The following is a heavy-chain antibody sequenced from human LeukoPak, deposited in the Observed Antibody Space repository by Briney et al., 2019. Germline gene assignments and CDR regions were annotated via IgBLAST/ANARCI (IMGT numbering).Heavy chain of an antibody. CDR2: ISASGGST. CDR1: GFTFSSYA. D-gene: IGHD5-12*01. Sequence: PGGSLRLSCAASGFTFSSYAMSWVRQAPGKGLEWVSAISASGGSTFYADSVKGRFTISRDNSQNTLYLQMNSLRAEDTAQYYCAKGRGYSGYDFFDYWGQGTLVTVSS. J-gene: IGHJ4*02. V-gene: IGHV3-23*01. CDR3: AKGRGYSGYDFFDY.